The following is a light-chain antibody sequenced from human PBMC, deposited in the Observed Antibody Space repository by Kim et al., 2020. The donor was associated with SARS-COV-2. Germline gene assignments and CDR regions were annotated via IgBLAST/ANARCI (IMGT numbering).Light chain of an antibody. CDR3: QQYGSSF. CDR2: GAS. CDR1: QSVSSSY. V-gene: IGKV3-20*01. J-gene: IGKJ5*01. Sequence: EIVLTQSPGTLSLSPGERATLSCRVSQSVSSSYLAWYQQKPGQAPRLLIYGASSRATGIPDRFSGSGSGTDFTLTISRLEPEDFAVYYCQQYGSSFFGQGTRLEIK.